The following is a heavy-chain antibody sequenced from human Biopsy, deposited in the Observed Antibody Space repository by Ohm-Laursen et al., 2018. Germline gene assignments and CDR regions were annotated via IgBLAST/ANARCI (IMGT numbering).Heavy chain of an antibody. D-gene: IGHD2-15*01. CDR2: INQSGRT. J-gene: IGHJ4*02. Sequence: SETLSLTCVVYGGSFSDYYWSWIRQPPGKGLDWIGQINQSGRTNYNPSLKSRVNISADKSNNQFSLKLTSVTSADTAVYFCGNEVHGRDYWGRGALVTVSS. CDR3: GNEVHGRDY. V-gene: IGHV4-34*01. CDR1: GGSFSDYY.